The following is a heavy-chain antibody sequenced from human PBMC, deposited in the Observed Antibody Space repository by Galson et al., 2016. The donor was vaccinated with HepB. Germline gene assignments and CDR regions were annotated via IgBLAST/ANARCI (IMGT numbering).Heavy chain of an antibody. CDR3: VGDSSSWYDF. CDR1: GFTLSDYY. V-gene: IGHV3-11*01. J-gene: IGHJ5*01. D-gene: IGHD2-2*01. Sequence: SLRLSCAVSGFTLSDYYMSWFRQAPGKGLEWVSYISGSGATIYYADAGKGRFTISRDNAKKSLYLQMNSLRAEDTAVYYCVGDSSSWYDFWGQGTLVTVSS. CDR2: ISGSGATI.